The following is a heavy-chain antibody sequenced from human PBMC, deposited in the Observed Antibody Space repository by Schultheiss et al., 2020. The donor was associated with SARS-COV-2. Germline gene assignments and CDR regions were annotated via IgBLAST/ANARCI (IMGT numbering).Heavy chain of an antibody. CDR2: IYYSGST. Sequence: SETLSLTCAVSGGSISSGGYSWSWIRQPPGKGLEWIGSIYYSGSTYYNPSLKSRVTISVDTSKNQFSLKLSSVTAADTAVYYCARIGVAGIDYWGQGTLVTVSS. CDR3: ARIGVAGIDY. V-gene: IGHV4-30-2*03. J-gene: IGHJ4*02. D-gene: IGHD6-19*01. CDR1: GGSISSGGYS.